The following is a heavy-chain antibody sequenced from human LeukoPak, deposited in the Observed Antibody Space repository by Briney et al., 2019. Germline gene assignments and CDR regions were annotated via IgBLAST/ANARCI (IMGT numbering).Heavy chain of an antibody. D-gene: IGHD6-19*01. J-gene: IGHJ4*02. V-gene: IGHV3-64*02. Sequence: GGSLRLSCAASGFTFSRHAMHWVRQAPGKGLECVSAITSNGGRTYYAESVKGRFTISRDNSNNTLYLQLGSLRADDMAVYYCARLEATGWLDGHWGQGTLVT. CDR3: ARLEATGWLDGH. CDR1: GFTFSRHA. CDR2: ITSNGGRT.